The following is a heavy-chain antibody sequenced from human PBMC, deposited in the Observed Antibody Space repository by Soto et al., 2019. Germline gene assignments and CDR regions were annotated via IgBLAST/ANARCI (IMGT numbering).Heavy chain of an antibody. Sequence: QVQLVQSGAEVKKPGSSVKVSCKASGGTFSSYDISWVRQAPGQGLEGMGGIIPIFGTANYAQKFQGRVTITADESTSTAYMKLSSLGSEDTAVYYCARNLGYCSGGSCYSDNWFDPWGQGTLVTVSS. CDR2: IIPIFGTA. V-gene: IGHV1-69*01. CDR3: ARNLGYCSGGSCYSDNWFDP. D-gene: IGHD2-15*01. CDR1: GGTFSSYD. J-gene: IGHJ5*02.